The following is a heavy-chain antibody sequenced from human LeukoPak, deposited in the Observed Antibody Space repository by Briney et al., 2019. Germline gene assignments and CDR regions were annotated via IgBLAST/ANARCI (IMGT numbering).Heavy chain of an antibody. J-gene: IGHJ4*02. CDR1: GYTFTGYY. CDR2: INPNSGGT. CDR3: ARVPYYDSSGYSNYYFDY. V-gene: IGHV1-2*02. D-gene: IGHD3-22*01. Sequence: ASVKVSCKASGYTFTGYYMHWVRQAPGQGLEWMGWINPNSGGTNYAQKFQGRVTTTRDTSISTAYMELSRLRSDDTAVYYCARVPYYDSSGYSNYYFDYWSQGTLVTVSS.